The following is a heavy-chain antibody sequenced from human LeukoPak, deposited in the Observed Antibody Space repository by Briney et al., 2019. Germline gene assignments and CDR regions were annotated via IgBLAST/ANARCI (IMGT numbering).Heavy chain of an antibody. Sequence: GGSLRLSCAASGFIFSNAWMSWVRQAPGKGLEWVSAISGSGGSTYYADSVKGRFTISRDNSKNTLYLQMNSLRAEDTAVYYCAKDQRPLGATITVIDYWGQGTLVTVS. CDR2: ISGSGGST. D-gene: IGHD1-26*01. CDR1: GFIFSNAW. CDR3: AKDQRPLGATITVIDY. J-gene: IGHJ4*02. V-gene: IGHV3-23*01.